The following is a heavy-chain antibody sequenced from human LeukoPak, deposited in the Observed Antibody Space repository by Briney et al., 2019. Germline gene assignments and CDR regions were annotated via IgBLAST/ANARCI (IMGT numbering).Heavy chain of an antibody. CDR3: ARDGGEMATVGHFDY. V-gene: IGHV4-38-2*02. Sequence: SETLSLTCTVSGYSISSGYYWGWIRQPPGKGLEWIGTIYHSGSTYYNPSLKSRVTISVDTSKNQFSLKLSSVTAADTAVYYCARDGGEMATVGHFDYWGQGTLVTVPS. J-gene: IGHJ4*02. D-gene: IGHD5-24*01. CDR1: GYSISSGYY. CDR2: IYHSGST.